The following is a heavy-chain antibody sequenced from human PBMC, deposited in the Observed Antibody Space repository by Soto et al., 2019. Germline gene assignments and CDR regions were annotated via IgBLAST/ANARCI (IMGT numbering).Heavy chain of an antibody. D-gene: IGHD3-10*01. CDR3: AAGITMVRGTTGAFDI. Sequence: SETLSLTCTVSGVSISSYYWSWIRQPPGKGLEWIGYIYYSGSTNYNPSLKSRVTISVDTSKNQFSLKLSSVTAADTAVYYCAAGITMVRGTTGAFDIWGQGTMVTVSS. CDR1: GVSISSYY. V-gene: IGHV4-59*08. CDR2: IYYSGST. J-gene: IGHJ3*02.